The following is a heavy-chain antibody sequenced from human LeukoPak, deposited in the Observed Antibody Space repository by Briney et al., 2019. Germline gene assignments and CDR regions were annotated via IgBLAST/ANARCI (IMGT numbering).Heavy chain of an antibody. D-gene: IGHD2-2*01. V-gene: IGHV1-18*01. CDR2: ISAYNENT. J-gene: IGHJ4*02. CDR3: ARDVEAAFCTTSTCYDLVFDY. CDR1: GYSFTNYG. Sequence: GASVKVSCKASGYSFTNYGISWVRQAPGQGLEWMGWISAYNENTNYAQKFQGRVTMTTDTSTSTAYMYLTSLGSDDTAVYYCARDVEAAFCTTSTCYDLVFDYWGQGTLVTVSS.